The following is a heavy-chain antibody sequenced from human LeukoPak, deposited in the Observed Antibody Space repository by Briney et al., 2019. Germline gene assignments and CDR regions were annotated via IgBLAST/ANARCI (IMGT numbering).Heavy chain of an antibody. CDR2: IKQDGSEK. Sequence: GGSLRLSCAASGFTFSSYWMSWVRQAPGEGLEWVANIKQDGSEKYYVDSVKGRFTISRDNAKNSLYLQMNSLRAEDTAVYYCAREDSSGWYRGDYWGQGTLVTVSS. CDR3: AREDSSGWYRGDY. CDR1: GFTFSSYW. D-gene: IGHD6-19*01. V-gene: IGHV3-7*01. J-gene: IGHJ4*02.